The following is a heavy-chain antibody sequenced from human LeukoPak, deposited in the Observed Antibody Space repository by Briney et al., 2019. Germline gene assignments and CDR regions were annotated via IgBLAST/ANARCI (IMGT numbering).Heavy chain of an antibody. CDR2: IYSGGST. Sequence: PGGSLRLSCAASGFTVSSNYMSWVRQAPGKGLEWVSVIYSGGSTYYTDSAKGRFTISRDISKNTLYLQMNSLRVEDTAVYYCARETNDYGDYALAYWGQGTLVTVSS. D-gene: IGHD4-17*01. CDR1: GFTVSSNY. CDR3: ARETNDYGDYALAY. J-gene: IGHJ4*02. V-gene: IGHV3-53*01.